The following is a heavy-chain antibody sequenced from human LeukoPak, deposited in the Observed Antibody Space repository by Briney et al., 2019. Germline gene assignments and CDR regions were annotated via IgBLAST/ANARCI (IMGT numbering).Heavy chain of an antibody. CDR3: ATHQATMVRGVMYYYYYMDV. Sequence: PGGSLRLSCAASGFTFSSYAMSWVRQAPGKGLEWVSAISGSGGSTYYADSVQGRFTISRDNSKNTLYLQMNSLRAEDTAVYYCATHQATMVRGVMYYYYYMDVWGKGPRSPSP. V-gene: IGHV3-23*01. CDR2: ISGSGGST. D-gene: IGHD3-10*01. J-gene: IGHJ6*03. CDR1: GFTFSSYA.